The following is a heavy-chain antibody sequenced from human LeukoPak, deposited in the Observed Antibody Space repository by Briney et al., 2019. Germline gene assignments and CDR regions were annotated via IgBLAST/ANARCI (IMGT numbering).Heavy chain of an antibody. CDR2: IKSDGSEK. Sequence: PGGSLRLSCAASGFTFRSYWMNWVRQAPGKGLEWVANIKSDGSEKYYVDSVKGRFTISRDNAKNSLYLQMNSLRAEDTAVYYCARLTYIVSTYFDYWGQGILVTVSS. J-gene: IGHJ4*02. D-gene: IGHD5/OR15-5a*01. V-gene: IGHV3-7*03. CDR3: ARLTYIVSTYFDY. CDR1: GFTFRSYW.